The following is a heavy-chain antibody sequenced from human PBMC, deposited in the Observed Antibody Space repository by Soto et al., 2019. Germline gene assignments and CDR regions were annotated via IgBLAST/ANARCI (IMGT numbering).Heavy chain of an antibody. Sequence: SETLSLTCTVSGGSISSSSYYWGWIRQPPGKGLEWIGSIYYSGSTYYNPSLKSRVTISVDTSKNQFSLKLSSVTAADTAVYYCARLGVVVVPAADIKTTFDYWGQGTLVTV. CDR1: GGSISSSSYY. CDR3: ARLGVVVVPAADIKTTFDY. J-gene: IGHJ4*02. D-gene: IGHD2-2*01. V-gene: IGHV4-39*01. CDR2: IYYSGST.